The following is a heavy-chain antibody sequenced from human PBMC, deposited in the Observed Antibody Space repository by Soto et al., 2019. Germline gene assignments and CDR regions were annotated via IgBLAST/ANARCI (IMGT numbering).Heavy chain of an antibody. CDR3: ARVAGYYGSGSYSY. J-gene: IGHJ4*02. D-gene: IGHD3-10*01. CDR2: INHSGST. CDR1: GGSFSGYY. Sequence: TSETLSLTCAVYGGSFSGYYWSWIRQPPGKGLEWIGEINHSGSTNYNPSLKSRVTISVDTSKNQFSLKLSSVTAADTAVYYCARVAGYYGSGSYSYWGQGTLVTVSS. V-gene: IGHV4-34*01.